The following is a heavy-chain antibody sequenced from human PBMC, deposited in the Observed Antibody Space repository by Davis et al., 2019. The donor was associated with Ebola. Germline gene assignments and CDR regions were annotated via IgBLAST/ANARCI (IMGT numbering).Heavy chain of an antibody. V-gene: IGHV1-46*01. D-gene: IGHD6-6*01. J-gene: IGHJ5*02. CDR1: GYTFMSYG. CDR2: INPSGGST. Sequence: AASVKVSCKASGYTFMSYGITWVRRAPGQGLEWMGIINPSGGSTSYAQKFQGRFTMTRDTSTSTVYMELSSLRSEDTALYYCARDGIAARMGHWFDPWGQGTLVTVSS. CDR3: ARDGIAARMGHWFDP.